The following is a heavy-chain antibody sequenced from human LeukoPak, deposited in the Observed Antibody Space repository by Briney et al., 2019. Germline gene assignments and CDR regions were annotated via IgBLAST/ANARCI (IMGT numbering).Heavy chain of an antibody. J-gene: IGHJ4*02. CDR1: GFNFPSYA. CDR3: AKEGDSYGYSDY. CDR2: ISHSGALS. V-gene: IGHV3-23*01. Sequence: GGSLRLSCVASGFNFPSYAMSWVRQTPGKGLEWVAAISHSGALSYYADSVKGRFTISRDNSKNTLYLQMNSLRAEDTAVYYCAKEGDSYGYSDYWGQGTLVTVSS. D-gene: IGHD5-18*01.